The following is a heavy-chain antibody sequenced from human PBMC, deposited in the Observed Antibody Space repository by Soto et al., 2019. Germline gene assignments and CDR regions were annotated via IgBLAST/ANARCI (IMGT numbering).Heavy chain of an antibody. V-gene: IGHV4-59*01. CDR2: IYYSGST. Sequence: SETLSLTCTGSGGSISSYYWSWIRQPPGKGLEWIGYIYYSGSTNYNPSLKSRVTISVDTSKNQFSLKLSSVTAADTAVYYCARDASGWTYFDYWGQGTLVTVSS. J-gene: IGHJ4*02. CDR3: ARDASGWTYFDY. D-gene: IGHD6-19*01. CDR1: GGSISSYY.